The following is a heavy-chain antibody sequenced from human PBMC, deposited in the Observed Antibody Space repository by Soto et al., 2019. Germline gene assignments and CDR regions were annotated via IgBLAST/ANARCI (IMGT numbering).Heavy chain of an antibody. CDR2: ITDTGGDA. Sequence: GGSLRLSCVASGLTFGSRAMSWVRQSPGEGLEWVSTITDTGGDAKYADSVRGRFAISRDNSKNTLYLQMSALRAEDSAIYSCVRGSEDSYPGSRIFDFWGRGTLVTVSS. V-gene: IGHV3-23*01. J-gene: IGHJ4*02. D-gene: IGHD3-10*01. CDR3: VRGSEDSYPGSRIFDF. CDR1: GLTFGSRA.